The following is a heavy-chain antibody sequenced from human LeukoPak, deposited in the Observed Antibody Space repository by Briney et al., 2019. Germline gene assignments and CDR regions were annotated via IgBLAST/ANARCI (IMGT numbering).Heavy chain of an antibody. J-gene: IGHJ4*02. CDR3: ARDYTYSTGGTYYDRFDY. D-gene: IGHD2-15*01. CDR2: INQDGNKN. V-gene: IGHV3-7*01. Sequence: GGSLRLSCAASGFTFSTYWMTWVRQAPGKGLEWVANINQDGNKNYYLDSVKGRFTISRDNAKNSLYLQMNSLRAEDTAVYYCARDYTYSTGGTYYDRFDYWGQGTLDTVSS. CDR1: GFTFSTYW.